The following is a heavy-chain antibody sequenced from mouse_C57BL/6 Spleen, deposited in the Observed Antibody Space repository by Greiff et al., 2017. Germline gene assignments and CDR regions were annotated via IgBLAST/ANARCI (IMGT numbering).Heavy chain of an antibody. J-gene: IGHJ3*01. D-gene: IGHD2-3*01. CDR3: ARDDGWFAY. CDR2: INYDGSST. Sequence: DVKLVESEGGLVQPGSSMKLSCTASGFTFSDYYMAWVRQVPEKGLEWVANINYDGSSTYYLDSLKSRFIISRDNAKNILYLQMSSLKSEDTATYYCARDDGWFAYWGQGTLVTVSA. CDR1: GFTFSDYY. V-gene: IGHV5-16*01.